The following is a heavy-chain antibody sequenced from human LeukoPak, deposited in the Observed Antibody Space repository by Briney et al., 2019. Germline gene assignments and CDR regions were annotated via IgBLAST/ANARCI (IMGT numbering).Heavy chain of an antibody. D-gene: IGHD3-9*01. J-gene: IGHJ4*02. Sequence: GGSLRLSCAASGFTFSSYAMSWVRQAPGKGLEWVSAISGSGGSTYYADSVKGRFTISRDNSKNTLYLQMNSLRAEDTAVYYCARALRYFDWYYFDYWGQGTLVTVSS. CDR1: GFTFSSYA. CDR2: ISGSGGST. V-gene: IGHV3-23*01. CDR3: ARALRYFDWYYFDY.